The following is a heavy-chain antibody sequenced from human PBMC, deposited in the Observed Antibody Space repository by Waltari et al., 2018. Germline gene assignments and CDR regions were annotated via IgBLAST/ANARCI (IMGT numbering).Heavy chain of an antibody. CDR1: GGSISSSSYY. V-gene: IGHV4-39*01. D-gene: IGHD3-3*01. Sequence: QLQLQESGPGLVKPSETLSLTCTVSGGSISSSSYYWGWIRQPPGKGLEWIGSIYYSGSTYYNPSRKSRVTISVDTSKNQFSLKLSSVTAADTAVYYCARHESYYDFWSGRYYYYGMDVWGQGTTVTVSS. CDR3: ARHESYYDFWSGRYYYYGMDV. CDR2: IYYSGST. J-gene: IGHJ6*02.